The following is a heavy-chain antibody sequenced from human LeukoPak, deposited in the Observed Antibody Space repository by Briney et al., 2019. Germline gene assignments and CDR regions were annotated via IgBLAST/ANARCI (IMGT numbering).Heavy chain of an antibody. D-gene: IGHD2-2*03. V-gene: IGHV4-34*01. CDR2: INHSGST. CDR3: ARGGVGYCSSTSCPGVTWFDP. CDR1: GGSFSGYY. Sequence: SETLSLTCAVNGGSFSGYYWTWIRQPPGKGLEWIGEINHSGSTNYNPSLKSRVTISVDTSKNQFSLKLSSVTAADTAVYYCARGGVGYCSSTSCPGVTWFDPWGQGTLVTVSS. J-gene: IGHJ5*02.